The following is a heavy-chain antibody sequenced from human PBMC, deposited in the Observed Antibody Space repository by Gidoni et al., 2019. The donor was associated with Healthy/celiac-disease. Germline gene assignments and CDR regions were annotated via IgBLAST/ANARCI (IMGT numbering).Heavy chain of an antibody. D-gene: IGHD2-2*01. J-gene: IGHJ6*02. V-gene: IGHV5-51*01. CDR3: AREGASWDPYGMDV. Sequence: VQLVQSGAEVTQPGESLQISCKGSGYIFTSYWIGWVRQMPGKGLELMGIIYPGDSDTRYSPSFQGQVTIAADKSISTADRQWSSLKASDTARYYCAREGASWDPYGMDVWGQGTTVTVSS. CDR2: IYPGDSDT. CDR1: GYIFTSYW.